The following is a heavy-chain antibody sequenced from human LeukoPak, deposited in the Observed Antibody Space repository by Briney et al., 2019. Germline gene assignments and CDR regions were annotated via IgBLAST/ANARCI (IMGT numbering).Heavy chain of an antibody. V-gene: IGHV3-30-3*01. CDR1: GFTFSSYA. J-gene: IGHJ4*02. CDR2: ISYDGSNK. Sequence: AGGSLRLSCAASGFTFSSYAMHWVRQAPGKGLEWVAVISYDGSNKYYADSVKGRFTISRDNSKNTLYVQMNSLRAEDTAVYYCARPYPSIAVAGTGDYFDYWGQGTLVTVSS. D-gene: IGHD6-19*01. CDR3: ARPYPSIAVAGTGDYFDY.